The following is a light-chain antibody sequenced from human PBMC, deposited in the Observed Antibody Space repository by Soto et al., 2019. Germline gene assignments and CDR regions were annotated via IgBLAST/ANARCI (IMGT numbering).Light chain of an antibody. Sequence: AIQLTQPPSSLSASVGDRVTITCRASQSIISALAWYQQKPGKAPKLLIFHAASLESGVPSRFSGSGSGTDFTLPITSLQPEDFATYYCQQSYNSPPITFGQGTRLEIK. V-gene: IGKV1D-13*01. CDR3: QQSYNSPPIT. CDR1: QSIISA. J-gene: IGKJ5*01. CDR2: HAA.